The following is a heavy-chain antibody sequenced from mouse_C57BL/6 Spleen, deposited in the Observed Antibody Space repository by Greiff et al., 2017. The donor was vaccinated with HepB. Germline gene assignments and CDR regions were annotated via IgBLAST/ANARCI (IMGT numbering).Heavy chain of an antibody. V-gene: IGHV1-7*01. J-gene: IGHJ2*01. CDR1: GYTFTSYW. CDR2: INPSSGYT. D-gene: IGHD1-1*01. Sequence: VQLQQSGAELAKPGASVKLSCKASGYTFTSYWMHWVKQRPGQGLEWIGYINPSSGYTKYNQKFKDKATLTADNSSSTAYMQLSSLTYEDSAVYYCAPLLLRSDYWGQGTTLTVSS. CDR3: APLLLRSDY.